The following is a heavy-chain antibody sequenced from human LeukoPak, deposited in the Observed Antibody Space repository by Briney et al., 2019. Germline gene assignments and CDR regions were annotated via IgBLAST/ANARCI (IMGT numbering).Heavy chain of an antibody. CDR1: GFTVSHNY. CDR2: IYTGGST. J-gene: IGHJ4*02. D-gene: IGHD6-19*01. V-gene: IGHV3-53*05. CDR3: ARVAAVAGDRDY. Sequence: GGSLRLSCAASGFTVSHNYITWVRQAPGKGLEWVSFIYTGGSTFYADSVKGRFTISRDNSKNTLYLQMNSLRAEDTAVYYCARVAAVAGDRDYWGQGTLVTVSS.